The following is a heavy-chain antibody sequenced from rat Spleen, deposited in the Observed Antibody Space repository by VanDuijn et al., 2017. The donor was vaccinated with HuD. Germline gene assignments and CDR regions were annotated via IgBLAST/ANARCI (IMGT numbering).Heavy chain of an antibody. Sequence: EVQLVESGGGLVRPGRPMKLSCAATGFTFSDYYMAWVRQTPTKGLEWVATISFDGTSTYYRDSVRGRFTLSRDNEKSTLYLQMDSLKSEDTATYYCVRLLGAPDWYFDFWGPGTMVTVSS. CDR2: ISFDGTST. CDR3: VRLLGAPDWYFDF. CDR1: GFTFSDYY. J-gene: IGHJ1*01. D-gene: IGHD5-1*01. V-gene: IGHV5-7*01.